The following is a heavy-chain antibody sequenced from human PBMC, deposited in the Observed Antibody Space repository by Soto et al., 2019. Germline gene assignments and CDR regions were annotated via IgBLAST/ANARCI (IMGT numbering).Heavy chain of an antibody. CDR1: GYSISSGYY. D-gene: IGHD6-13*01. CDR3: VRVAGSASWYETDS. V-gene: IGHV4-38-2*01. CDR2: TYYGASS. J-gene: IGHJ4*02. Sequence: PSQTLSLTCAVSGYSISSGYYWGWIRQPPGKGLEWLGTTYYGASSYYNPSLRSRITILLDASTNQLSLKLSSVNAADTAVYFCVRVAGSASWYETDSWGQGILVTVSS.